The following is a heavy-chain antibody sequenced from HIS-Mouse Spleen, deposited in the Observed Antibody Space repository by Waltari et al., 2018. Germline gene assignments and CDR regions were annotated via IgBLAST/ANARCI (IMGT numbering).Heavy chain of an antibody. J-gene: IGHJ2*01. CDR2: IYDSGST. CDR1: GGSISSSSYY. D-gene: IGHD6-13*01. CDR3: AREIPYSSSWYDWYFDL. V-gene: IGHV4-39*07. Sequence: QLQLQESGPGLVKPSETRSLTCTVSGGSISSSSYYWGWIRRPPGKGLEWSGSIYDSGSTYYNQALKSRVTISVDTSKNQFSLKLSAVTAADTAVYYCAREIPYSSSWYDWYFDLWGRGTLVTVSS.